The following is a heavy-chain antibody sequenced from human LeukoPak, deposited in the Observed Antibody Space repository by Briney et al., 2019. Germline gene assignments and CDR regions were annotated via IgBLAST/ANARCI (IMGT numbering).Heavy chain of an antibody. Sequence: GGSLRLSCAASGFTFSSYGMHWVRQAPGKGLEWVAVISYDGSNKYYADSVKGRFTISRDNSKNTRYLQMNSLRAEDTAVYYCARGYDYVWGSYRSDYWGQGTLVTVSS. CDR3: ARGYDYVWGSYRSDY. V-gene: IGHV3-30*03. CDR1: GFTFSSYG. D-gene: IGHD3-16*02. J-gene: IGHJ4*02. CDR2: ISYDGSNK.